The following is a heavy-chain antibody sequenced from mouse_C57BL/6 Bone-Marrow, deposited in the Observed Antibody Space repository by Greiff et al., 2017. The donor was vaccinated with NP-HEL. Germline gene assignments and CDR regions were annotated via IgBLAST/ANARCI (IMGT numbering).Heavy chain of an antibody. J-gene: IGHJ1*03. CDR1: GYAFTNYL. D-gene: IGHD1-1*01. CDR3: AREEVYYGSSWYFDV. CDR2: INPGSGGT. V-gene: IGHV1-54*01. Sequence: VQLQQSGAELVRPGTSVKVSCKASGYAFTNYLIEWVKQRPGQGLEWIGVINPGSGGTNYNEKFKGKATLTADKSSSTAYMQLSSLTSEDSAVYFCAREEVYYGSSWYFDVWGTGTTVTVSS.